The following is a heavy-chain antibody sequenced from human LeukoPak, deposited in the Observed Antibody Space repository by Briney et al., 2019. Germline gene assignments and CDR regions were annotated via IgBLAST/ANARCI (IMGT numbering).Heavy chain of an antibody. V-gene: IGHV1-2*02. J-gene: IGHJ3*02. D-gene: IGHD3-3*01. Sequence: ASVKVSCKASGYTFTGYYMHWVRQAPGQGLEWMGWINPNSGGTNYAQRFQGRVTMTRDTSISTAYMELSRLRSDDTAVYYCARDGGNLITIFGVDHAFDIWGQGTMVTVSS. CDR1: GYTFTGYY. CDR2: INPNSGGT. CDR3: ARDGGNLITIFGVDHAFDI.